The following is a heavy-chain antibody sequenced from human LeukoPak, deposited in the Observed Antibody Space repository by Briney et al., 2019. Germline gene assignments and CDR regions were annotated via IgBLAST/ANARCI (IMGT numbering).Heavy chain of an antibody. CDR1: GFTFSSYG. Sequence: GGSLRLSCAASGFTFSSYGMHWVRQAPGKGLEWVAVISYDGSNKYYADSVKGRFTISRDNSKNTLYLQMNSLRAEDTAVYYCAKDLGGITMVRGTLGYWGQGTLVTVSS. CDR3: AKDLGGITMVRGTLGY. J-gene: IGHJ4*02. D-gene: IGHD3-10*01. V-gene: IGHV3-30*18. CDR2: ISYDGSNK.